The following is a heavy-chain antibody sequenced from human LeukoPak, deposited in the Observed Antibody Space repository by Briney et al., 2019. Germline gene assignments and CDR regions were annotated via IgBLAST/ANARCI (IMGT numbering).Heavy chain of an antibody. Sequence: PGGSLRLSCAASGFTFSTFAMIWVRQPPGKGLEWVANIKKDGSEKYYVDSVKGRFTISRDNAKTSLYLQMNSLRAEDTAVYYCASREPLTGYYWGQGTLVTVSS. CDR1: GFTFSTFA. CDR3: ASREPLTGYY. J-gene: IGHJ4*02. V-gene: IGHV3-7*01. CDR2: IKKDGSEK. D-gene: IGHD3-9*01.